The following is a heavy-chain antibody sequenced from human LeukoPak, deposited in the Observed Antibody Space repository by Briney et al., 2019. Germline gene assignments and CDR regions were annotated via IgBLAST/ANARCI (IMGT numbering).Heavy chain of an antibody. CDR1: GGSFSGYY. V-gene: IGHV4-34*01. J-gene: IGHJ6*04. Sequence: PSETLSLTCAVYGGSFSGYYWSWIRQPPGKGLEWIGEINHSGSTNYDPSLKSRVTISVDTSKNQFSLKLSSVTAADTAVYYCAREKLWFGEILYEEMHVSGKGSSVTVSS. CDR2: INHSGST. D-gene: IGHD3-10*01. CDR3: AREKLWFGEILYEEMHV.